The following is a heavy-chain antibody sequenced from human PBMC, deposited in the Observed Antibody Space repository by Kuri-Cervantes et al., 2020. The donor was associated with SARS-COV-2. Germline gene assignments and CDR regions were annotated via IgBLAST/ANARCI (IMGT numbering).Heavy chain of an antibody. V-gene: IGHV6-1*01. CDR3: ARRLRGASSGWSQRSQYYYYYGMDV. J-gene: IGHJ6*02. CDR1: GDSVSSNSAA. D-gene: IGHD6-19*01. Sequence: SETLSLTCAVSGDSVSSNSAAWNWIRQSPSRGLEWLGRTYYRSKWYNDYAVSVKSRITINPDTSKNQFSLKLSSVTAADTAVYYCARRLRGASSGWSQRSQYYYYYGMDVWGQGTTVTVSS. CDR2: TYYRSKWYN.